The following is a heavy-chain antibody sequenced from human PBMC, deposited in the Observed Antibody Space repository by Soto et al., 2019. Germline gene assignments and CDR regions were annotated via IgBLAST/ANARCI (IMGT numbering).Heavy chain of an antibody. CDR2: FDPEDGET. D-gene: IGHD3-16*02. Sequence: GASVKVSCKVSGYTLTELSMHWVRQAPGKGLEWMGGFDPEDGETIYAQKFQGRVTMTEDTSTDTAYMELSSLRSEDTAVYYCATVSPITFGGVIVKKELDYWGQGTLVTVSS. V-gene: IGHV1-24*01. J-gene: IGHJ4*02. CDR3: ATVSPITFGGVIVKKELDY. CDR1: GYTLTELS.